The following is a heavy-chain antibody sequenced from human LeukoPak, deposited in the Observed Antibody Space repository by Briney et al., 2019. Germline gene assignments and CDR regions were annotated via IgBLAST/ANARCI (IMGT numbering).Heavy chain of an antibody. J-gene: IGHJ5*02. CDR3: SRLYGDYGWFDP. Sequence: SETLSLTCTVPGYSINSDYYWAWIRPPPGKGLEWIAILFHSGSTYYNPSLKSRVTISVDTTKNQFSLRLSSVTAADTAVYYCSRLYGDYGWFDPWGQGTLVTVSS. D-gene: IGHD4-17*01. CDR2: LFHSGST. CDR1: GYSINSDYY. V-gene: IGHV4-38-2*02.